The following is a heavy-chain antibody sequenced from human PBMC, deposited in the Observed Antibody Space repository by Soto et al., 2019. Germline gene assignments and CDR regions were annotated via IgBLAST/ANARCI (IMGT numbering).Heavy chain of an antibody. CDR1: GYTFTHYY. J-gene: IGHJ4*02. CDR3: ARDLAAGDH. CDR2: INPASGST. Sequence: QVQLLQSGAEVKKPGTSVKLSCRTSGYTFTHYYIQWVRQAPRQGLERLGIINPASGSTNYAQDFQGRVTLTMDTSTTTVYMDLSGLRAEDTAIFYCARDLAAGDHWGQGTLVTVSS. D-gene: IGHD6-13*01. V-gene: IGHV1-46*01.